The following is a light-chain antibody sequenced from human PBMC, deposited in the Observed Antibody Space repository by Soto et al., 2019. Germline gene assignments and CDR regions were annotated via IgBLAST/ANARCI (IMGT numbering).Light chain of an antibody. CDR2: GAS. V-gene: IGKV3-20*01. J-gene: IGKJ3*01. Sequence: IVLTQSPGTLSLSPGERATLSCGASQSVTNNFLAWYQQKPGQAPRLLIYGASSRATGVPDRFIGSGSGTDFTLTISRLEPGDFAVYYCQQYGTPLFTFGPGTKVDIK. CDR3: QQYGTPLFT. CDR1: QSVTNNF.